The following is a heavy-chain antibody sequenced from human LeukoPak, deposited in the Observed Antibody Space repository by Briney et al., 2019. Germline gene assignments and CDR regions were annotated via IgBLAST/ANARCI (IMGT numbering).Heavy chain of an antibody. CDR3: AKAGIGYCSSTSCYDIDY. CDR1: GFTFSSYG. Sequence: GGSLGLSCAASGFTFSSYGMHWVRQAPGKGLEWVAVISYDGSNKYYADSVKGRFTISRDNSKNTLYLQMNSLRAEDTAVYYCAKAGIGYCSSTSCYDIDYWGQGTLVTVSS. J-gene: IGHJ4*02. V-gene: IGHV3-30*18. D-gene: IGHD2-2*01. CDR2: ISYDGSNK.